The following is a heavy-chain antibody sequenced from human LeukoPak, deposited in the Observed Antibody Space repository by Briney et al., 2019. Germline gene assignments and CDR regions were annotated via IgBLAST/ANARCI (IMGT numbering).Heavy chain of an antibody. J-gene: IGHJ4*02. Sequence: GASVKVSCKASGYTFASYGISWVRQAPGQGLEWMGWMNPNSGNTGYAQKFQGRVTMTRNTSISTAYMELSSLRSEDTAVYYCARRSGGFDYWGQGTLVTVSS. CDR3: ARRSGGFDY. CDR2: MNPNSGNT. CDR1: GYTFASYG. V-gene: IGHV1-8*02. D-gene: IGHD3-16*01.